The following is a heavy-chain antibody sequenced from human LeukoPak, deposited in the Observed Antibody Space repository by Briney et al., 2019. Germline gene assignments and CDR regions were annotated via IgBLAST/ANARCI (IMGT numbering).Heavy chain of an antibody. Sequence: GRSLRLSCAASGFTFSSYAMPWVRQAPGKGLEWVAVISYDGSNKYYADSVKGRFTISRDNSKNTLYLQMNSLRAEDTAVYYCEGSGHTDFDYWGQGTLVTVSS. D-gene: IGHD2-15*01. V-gene: IGHV3-30-3*01. CDR3: EGSGHTDFDY. CDR2: ISYDGSNK. CDR1: GFTFSSYA. J-gene: IGHJ4*02.